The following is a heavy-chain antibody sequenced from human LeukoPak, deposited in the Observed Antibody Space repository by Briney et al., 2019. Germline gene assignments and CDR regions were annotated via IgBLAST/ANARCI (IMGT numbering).Heavy chain of an antibody. D-gene: IGHD2/OR15-2a*01. J-gene: IGHJ4*02. Sequence: SETLSLTCTVSGGSLSSYYWTWIRQPPGKGLEFIGYIYYTGTTNYNPSLKSRVTISVDTSKNQFSLKLRSVTAADTAVYYCAKDTGDFYLRYFDSWGQGTLVTVSS. V-gene: IGHV4-59*01. CDR2: IYYTGTT. CDR3: AKDTGDFYLRYFDS. CDR1: GGSLSSYY.